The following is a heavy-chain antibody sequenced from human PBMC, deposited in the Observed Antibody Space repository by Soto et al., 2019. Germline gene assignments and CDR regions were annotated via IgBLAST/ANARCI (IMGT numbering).Heavy chain of an antibody. J-gene: IGHJ4*02. V-gene: IGHV3-20*04. Sequence: EVQLVESGGGVVRPGGSLRLSCTASGFTFDHYGMSWVRQGPGKGLEWVATINWDGTSIGYADSVKGRFTISRDNAKNSLYLPMNSLRAEDTASYYCARDLSITAEPFDCWGQGTLVTVSS. D-gene: IGHD3-10*01. CDR1: GFTFDHYG. CDR2: INWDGTSI. CDR3: ARDLSITAEPFDC.